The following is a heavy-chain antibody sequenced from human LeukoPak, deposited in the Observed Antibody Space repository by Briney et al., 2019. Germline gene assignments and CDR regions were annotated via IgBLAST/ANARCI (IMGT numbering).Heavy chain of an antibody. CDR1: GGSISSGDYY. J-gene: IGHJ4*02. Sequence: SETLSLTCTVSGGSISSGDYYWSWIRQPPGKGLEWIGYIYYSGGTYYNPSLKSRVTISVDTSKNQFSLKLSSVTAADTAVYYCASNPEMATISWGQGTLVTVSS. CDR3: ASNPEMATIS. CDR2: IYYSGGT. D-gene: IGHD5-24*01. V-gene: IGHV4-30-4*08.